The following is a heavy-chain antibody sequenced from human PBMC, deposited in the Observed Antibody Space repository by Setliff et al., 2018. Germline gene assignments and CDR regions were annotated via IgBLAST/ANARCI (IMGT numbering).Heavy chain of an antibody. CDR3: ARDSHTYYDILTGYLDFDY. J-gene: IGHJ4*02. D-gene: IGHD3-9*01. CDR1: GFTFSDYY. Sequence: SCAASGFTFSDYYMSWIRQAPGKGLEWVSYISSSGSTIYYADSVKGRFTISRDNAKNSLYLQMNSLRAEDTAVYYCARDSHTYYDILTGYLDFDYWGQGTLVTVSS. V-gene: IGHV3-11*04. CDR2: ISSSGSTI.